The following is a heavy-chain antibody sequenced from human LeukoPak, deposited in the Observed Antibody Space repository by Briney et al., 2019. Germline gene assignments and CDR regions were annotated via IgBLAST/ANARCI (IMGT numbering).Heavy chain of an antibody. V-gene: IGHV3-7*01. Sequence: PGGSLRLSCATSGFTFSSYWMGWVRQAPGKGLQWVANIKEDGSHLYYLDSVKGRFTISGDNARNSLHLQMNSLRAEDTAVYFCARVICDYVWGSYRCHFDYWGQGTLVSVSS. CDR3: ARVICDYVWGSYRCHFDY. CDR2: IKEDGSHL. D-gene: IGHD3-16*02. J-gene: IGHJ4*02. CDR1: GFTFSSYW.